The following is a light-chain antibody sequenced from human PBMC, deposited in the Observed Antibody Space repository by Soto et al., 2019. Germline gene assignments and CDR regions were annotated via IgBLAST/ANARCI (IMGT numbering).Light chain of an antibody. CDR3: QHYKNFSWT. Sequence: DIQMTQSPSTLSASLGDRVTITCRASQSINNWLAWYQQKPGKAPKLLIYGASSLQSGVPSRLSGSGSGTHFTLTISSLQPDDFATYYCQHYKNFSWTFGQGTKVDIX. J-gene: IGKJ1*01. CDR1: QSINNW. CDR2: GAS. V-gene: IGKV1-5*01.